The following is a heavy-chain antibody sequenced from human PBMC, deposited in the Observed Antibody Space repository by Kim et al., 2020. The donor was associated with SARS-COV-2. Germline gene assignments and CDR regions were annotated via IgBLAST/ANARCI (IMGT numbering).Heavy chain of an antibody. CDR3: ASYKDNQLLLGPIGAFDI. V-gene: IGHV4-39*07. D-gene: IGHD2-15*01. CDR1: GGSISSSSYY. J-gene: IGHJ3*02. Sequence: SETLSLTCTVSGGSISSSSYYWGWIRQPPGKGLEWIGSIYYSGSTYYNPSLKSRVTISVDTSKNQFSLKLSSVTAADTAVYYCASYKDNQLLLGPIGAFDIWGQGTMVTVSS. CDR2: IYYSGST.